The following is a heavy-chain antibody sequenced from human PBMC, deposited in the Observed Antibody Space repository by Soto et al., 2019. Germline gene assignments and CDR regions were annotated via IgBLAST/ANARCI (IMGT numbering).Heavy chain of an antibody. CDR2: INTFTGGT. D-gene: IGHD6-13*01. CDR3: ARDFSSTWPTFDS. CDR1: GYTFTGYY. J-gene: IGHJ4*02. V-gene: IGHV1-2*02. Sequence: QVQLEQSGAEVKKPGASVKVSCKASGYTFTGYYIHWVRQAPGQGLEWMGWINTFTGGTNSAQKFPARVTVTRDTSTSTAHMELNSLTSDDTAVYYCARDFSSTWPTFDSWGQGTLVTVSS.